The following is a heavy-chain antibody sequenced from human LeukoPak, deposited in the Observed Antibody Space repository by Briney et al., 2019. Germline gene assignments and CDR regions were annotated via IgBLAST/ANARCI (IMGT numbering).Heavy chain of an antibody. CDR1: GGSISSYY. V-gene: IGHV4-59*12. CDR2: IYYSGST. D-gene: IGHD3-22*01. Sequence: SETLSLTCTASGGSISSYYWSWIRQPPGKGLEWIGYIYYSGSTNYNPSLKSRVTISVDTSKNQFSLKLSSVTAADTAVYYCARGHKNINYDSSGYYSSFFDYWGQGTLVTVSS. CDR3: ARGHKNINYDSSGYYSSFFDY. J-gene: IGHJ4*02.